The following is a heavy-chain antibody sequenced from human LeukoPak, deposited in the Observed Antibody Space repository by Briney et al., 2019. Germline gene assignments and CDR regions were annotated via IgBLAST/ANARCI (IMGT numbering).Heavy chain of an antibody. CDR1: GFTFSSYP. CDR2: IAYDGSIK. CDR3: ARDMFRGAPDYFDY. V-gene: IGHV3-30*04. Sequence: GRSLRLSCAASGFTFSSYPMHWVRQAAGKGLEWVAVIAYDGSIKLYADSVKGRFIISRDDSKNTLYLQMNGLRGEDTAVYYCARDMFRGAPDYFDYWGQGTLVTVSS. D-gene: IGHD3-10*01. J-gene: IGHJ4*02.